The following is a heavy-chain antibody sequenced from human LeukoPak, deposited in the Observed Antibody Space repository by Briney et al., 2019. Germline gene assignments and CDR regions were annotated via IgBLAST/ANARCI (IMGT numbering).Heavy chain of an antibody. Sequence: ASVNVSCKASGYSFGDYGFSWVRQAPGQGLEWLGWISAYNGNRNYAQKVEGRVTMTTDTSTSTAYLELRGLRPDDTAVYYCARDDSGAKVDIEYWGQGTLLIVSS. J-gene: IGHJ4*02. CDR2: ISAYNGNR. V-gene: IGHV1-18*01. CDR3: ARDDSGAKVDIEY. D-gene: IGHD5-12*01. CDR1: GYSFGDYG.